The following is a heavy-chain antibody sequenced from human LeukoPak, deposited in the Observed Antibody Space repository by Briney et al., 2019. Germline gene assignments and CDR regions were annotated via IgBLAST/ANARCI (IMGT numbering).Heavy chain of an antibody. V-gene: IGHV4-59*11. CDR3: ARVYDEGKFHF. CDR1: GASISSHY. Sequence: SETLSLTCTVSGASISSHYWSWIRQPPGRGLEWIGYIHYSGITSYDPSLKSRVTMSIDTSKSQFSRSLSYVTAADTAVYYCARVYDEGKFHFWGPGTPLTVSS. J-gene: IGHJ4*02. D-gene: IGHD1-1*01. CDR2: IHYSGIT.